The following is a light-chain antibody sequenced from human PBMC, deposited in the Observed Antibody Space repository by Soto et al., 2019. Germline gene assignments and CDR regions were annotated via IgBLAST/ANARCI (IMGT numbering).Light chain of an antibody. V-gene: IGKV3-20*01. CDR3: HHYDSSPPYT. J-gene: IGKJ2*01. CDR2: AAS. Sequence: EIVLTQSPATLSLSPGERATLSCRASRSFACSYLAWYQHKPGQAPRLLIYAASSRATGIPDRFIGSGSGTDFTLTISRREPDDSAVYYCHHYDSSPPYTFGQGTKLEIK. CDR1: RSFACSY.